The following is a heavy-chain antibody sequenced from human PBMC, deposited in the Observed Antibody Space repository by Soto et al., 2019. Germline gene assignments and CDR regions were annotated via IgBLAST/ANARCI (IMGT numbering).Heavy chain of an antibody. CDR2: ISSSSSTI. CDR1: GFTFSSYS. D-gene: IGHD3-16*01. J-gene: IGHJ5*02. Sequence: PGGSLRLSCAASGFTFSSYSMNWVRQAPGKGLEWVSYISSSSSTIYYADSVKGRFTISRDNAKNSLYLQMNSLRAEDTAVYYCARDITYYDYIWGPKAWFDPWGQGTLVTVSS. V-gene: IGHV3-48*01. CDR3: ARDITYYDYIWGPKAWFDP.